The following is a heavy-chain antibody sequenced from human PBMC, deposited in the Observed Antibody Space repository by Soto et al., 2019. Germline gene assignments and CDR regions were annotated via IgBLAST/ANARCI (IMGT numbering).Heavy chain of an antibody. CDR1: GFSFSNHG. D-gene: IGHD3-9*01. J-gene: IGHJ4*02. CDR3: LXXEXXNXHDTRFDY. V-gene: IGHV3-30*03. CDR2: IPYNGIDT. Sequence: QMQLVESGGGVVQPGRSLRLSCATSGFSFSNHGIHWFRQAPGKGLEWVGDIPYNGIDTWYADSVKGRFTIYRDNFKXXXXXXXXXXXXXXXXXXXXLXXEXXNXHDTRFDYWGQGTLVTVSP.